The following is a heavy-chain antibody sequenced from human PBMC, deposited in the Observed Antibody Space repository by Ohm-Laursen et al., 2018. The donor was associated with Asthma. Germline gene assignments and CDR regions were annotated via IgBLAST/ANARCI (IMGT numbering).Heavy chain of an antibody. CDR3: AKDRGFNYGYGMDV. CDR2: ISTASSFI. J-gene: IGHJ6*02. Sequence: SLRLSCSASGYTFSRYSIHWVRQIPGKGLEWVASISTASSFIYYADSVRGRFTTSRDNARNSLYLQMNSLRAEDTALYYCAKDRGFNYGYGMDVWGQGTMVTVSS. D-gene: IGHD5-18*01. V-gene: IGHV3-21*04. CDR1: GYTFSRYS.